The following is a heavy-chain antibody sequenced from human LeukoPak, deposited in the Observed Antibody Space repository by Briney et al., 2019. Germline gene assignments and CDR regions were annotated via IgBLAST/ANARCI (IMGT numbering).Heavy chain of an antibody. D-gene: IGHD2-21*02. V-gene: IGHV1-46*01. Sequence: ASVKVSCKASGYTFTSYYMHWVRQAPGQGLEWMGIINPSGGSTSYAQKFQGRVTMTRDMSTSTVYMELSSLRSEDTAVDYCARPYCGGDCYSGAFDIWGQGTMVTVSS. CDR1: GYTFTSYY. J-gene: IGHJ3*02. CDR3: ARPYCGGDCYSGAFDI. CDR2: INPSGGST.